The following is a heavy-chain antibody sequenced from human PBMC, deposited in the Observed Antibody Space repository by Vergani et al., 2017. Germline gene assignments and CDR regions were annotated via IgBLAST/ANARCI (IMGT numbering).Heavy chain of an antibody. D-gene: IGHD3-22*01. J-gene: IGHJ3*02. Sequence: QVQLQESGPGLVKPSETLSLTCTVSGGSIGSYYWSWIRQPPGKGLEWIGYIYYSGSTNYNPSLKSRVTISVDTSKNQFSLKLSSVTAADTAVYYCARDLEYYDSSGTIDRVFDIWGQGTMVTVSS. V-gene: IGHV4-59*01. CDR3: ARDLEYYDSSGTIDRVFDI. CDR2: IYYSGST. CDR1: GGSIGSYY.